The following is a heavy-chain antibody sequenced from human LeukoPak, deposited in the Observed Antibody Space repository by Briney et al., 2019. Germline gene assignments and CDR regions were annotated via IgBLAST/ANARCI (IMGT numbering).Heavy chain of an antibody. CDR1: GGSISSSSYY. Sequence: SETLSLTCTVSGGSISSSSYYWGWIRQPPGKGLEWIGSIYYSGSTYYNPSLKSRVTISVDTSKKQFSLKLSSVTAADTAVYYCARLPVSSGWYSGFDYWGQGTLVTVSS. V-gene: IGHV4-39*01. D-gene: IGHD6-19*01. J-gene: IGHJ4*02. CDR2: IYYSGST. CDR3: ARLPVSSGWYSGFDY.